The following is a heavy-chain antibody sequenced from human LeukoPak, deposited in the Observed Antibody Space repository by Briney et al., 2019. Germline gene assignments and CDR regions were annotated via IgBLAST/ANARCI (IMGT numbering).Heavy chain of an antibody. CDR2: IQQDGSGE. J-gene: IGHJ5*02. V-gene: IGHV3-7*01. CDR1: GFPFTTFW. CDR3: AREDWYRFDP. D-gene: IGHD3-9*01. Sequence: GGSLRLSCEASGFPFTTFWMNWVRQPPGKGLEWVAKIQQDGSGEQYVGSMKGRFTISRDNAKNSLYLQMNSLRVEDTGVYYCAREDWYRFDPWGQGTLVTVSS.